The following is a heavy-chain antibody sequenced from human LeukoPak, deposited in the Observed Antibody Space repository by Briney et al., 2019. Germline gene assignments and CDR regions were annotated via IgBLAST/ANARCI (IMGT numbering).Heavy chain of an antibody. V-gene: IGHV3-53*01. CDR3: ARVPGYDDYGDFYYFDY. J-gene: IGHJ4*02. Sequence: GGSLRLSCAAAGFTVSSNYMSWVRQAPGKGLEWVSVIYSGGSTYYADSVKGRFTISRDNSKNTLYLQMNSLRAEDTAVYYCARVPGYDDYGDFYYFDYWGQGTLVTVSS. CDR1: GFTVSSNY. D-gene: IGHD4-17*01. CDR2: IYSGGST.